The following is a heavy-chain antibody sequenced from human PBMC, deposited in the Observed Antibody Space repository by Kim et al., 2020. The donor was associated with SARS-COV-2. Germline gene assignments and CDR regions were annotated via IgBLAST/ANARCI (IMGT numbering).Heavy chain of an antibody. CDR1: GFTFSSYS. D-gene: IGHD3-22*01. CDR2: ISSSSSTI. J-gene: IGHJ4*02. CDR3: ARDTEGPVDYDSSGYHIPYYFDY. V-gene: IGHV3-48*02. Sequence: GGSLRLSCAASGFTFSSYSMNWVRQAPGKGLEWVSYISSSSSTIYYADSVKGRFTISRDNAKNSLYLQMNSLRDEDTAVYYCARDTEGPVDYDSSGYHIPYYFDYWGQGTLVTVSS.